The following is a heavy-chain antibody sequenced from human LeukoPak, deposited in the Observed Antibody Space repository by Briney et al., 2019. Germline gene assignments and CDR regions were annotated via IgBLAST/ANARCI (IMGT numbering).Heavy chain of an antibody. J-gene: IGHJ6*04. CDR3: ARDRGNVWYNWNGFYGMDV. CDR1: GFTFSSYA. D-gene: IGHD1-1*01. CDR2: ISYDGSNK. Sequence: GGSLRLSCAASGFTFSSYAMHWVRQAPGKGLEWVAVISYDGSNKYYADSVKGRFTISRDNSKNTLYLQMNSLRAEDTAVYYCARDRGNVWYNWNGFYGMDVWGKGTTVTVSS. V-gene: IGHV3-30*04.